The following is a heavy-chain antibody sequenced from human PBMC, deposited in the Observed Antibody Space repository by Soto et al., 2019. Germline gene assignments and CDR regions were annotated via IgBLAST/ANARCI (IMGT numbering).Heavy chain of an antibody. CDR3: AKATSGSYYVRYFQH. D-gene: IGHD1-26*01. V-gene: IGHV1-18*01. J-gene: IGHJ1*01. CDR1: GYTFTSYG. CDR2: ISAYNGNT. Sequence: ASVKVSCKASGYTFTSYGISWVRQAPGQGLEWMGWISAYNGNTNYAQKLQGRVTMTTDTSTSTAYMELRSLRAEDTAVYYCAKATSGSYYVRYFQHWGQGTLVTVSS.